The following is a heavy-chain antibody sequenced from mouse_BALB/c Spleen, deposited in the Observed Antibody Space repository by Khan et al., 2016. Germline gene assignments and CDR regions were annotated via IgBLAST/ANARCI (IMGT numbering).Heavy chain of an antibody. V-gene: IGHV1S135*01. CDR2: IDPYNGVS. Sequence: VQLQQSGPELVKPGASVKVSCKGSGYAFTTYNMYWVKQSHGKSLEWIGYIDPYNGVSSYNQKFKDKATLTVDESSSTAYMHLNNLTSEDSAVYYCARWDGNYVPFAYWGQGTLVTVSA. J-gene: IGHJ3*01. CDR1: GYAFTTYN. D-gene: IGHD2-1*01. CDR3: ARWDGNYVPFAY.